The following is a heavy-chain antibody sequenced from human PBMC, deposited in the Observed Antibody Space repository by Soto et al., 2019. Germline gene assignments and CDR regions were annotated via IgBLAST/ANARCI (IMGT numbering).Heavy chain of an antibody. CDR1: GYSFTSYW. CDR3: ARGPYSSSWFRYYYYYGMDV. CDR2: IDPSDSYT. D-gene: IGHD6-13*01. J-gene: IGHJ6*02. Sequence: PGESLKISCKGSGYSFTSYWISWVRQMPGKGLEWMGRIDPSDSYTNYSPSFQGHVTISADKSISTAYLQWSSLKASDTAMYYCARGPYSSSWFRYYYYYGMDVWGQGTTVTVSS. V-gene: IGHV5-10-1*01.